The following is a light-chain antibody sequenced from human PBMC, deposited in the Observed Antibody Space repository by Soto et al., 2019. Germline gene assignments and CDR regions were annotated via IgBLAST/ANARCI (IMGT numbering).Light chain of an antibody. V-gene: IGKV1-5*03. CDR1: QSISSW. Sequence: IPMTHYPSTLSSSVGYRVTIAWRAGQSISSWLDWYQQKPGKAPTLLIYKASSVESGVPSRFSGSGSGTQFTLNLSSLQPDDFATYYCHQYNSYPYTFGQAPKVAIK. CDR3: HQYNSYPYT. CDR2: KAS. J-gene: IGKJ2*01.